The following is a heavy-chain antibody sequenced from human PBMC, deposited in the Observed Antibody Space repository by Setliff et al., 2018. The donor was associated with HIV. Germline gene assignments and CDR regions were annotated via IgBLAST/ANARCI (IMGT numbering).Heavy chain of an antibody. Sequence: GGSLRLSCATSGFTFSNYGMHWVRQAPGKGLEWVSYISSSGSTIYYADSVKGRFTISRDNAKNSLYLQMTSLRAEDTAVYYCARDDSNGNTDAFDIWGQGTTVTVS. D-gene: IGHD5-18*01. J-gene: IGHJ3*02. CDR2: ISSSGSTI. V-gene: IGHV3-48*04. CDR1: GFTFSNYG. CDR3: ARDDSNGNTDAFDI.